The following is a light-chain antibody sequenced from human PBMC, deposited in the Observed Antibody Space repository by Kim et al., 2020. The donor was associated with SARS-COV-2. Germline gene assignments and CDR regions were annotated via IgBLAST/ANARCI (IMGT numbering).Light chain of an antibody. CDR2: DVT. V-gene: IGLV2-11*01. J-gene: IGLJ1*01. CDR3: CSYAGSPPYV. Sequence: QYALTQPRSVSGSPGQSVTISCTGTSSDVGGYNYVSWYQQHPGKAPKLMIYDVTERPSGVPDRFSASKSGNTASLTISGLQAEDEADYYCCSYAGSPPYVFGTGTKVTVL. CDR1: SSDVGGYNY.